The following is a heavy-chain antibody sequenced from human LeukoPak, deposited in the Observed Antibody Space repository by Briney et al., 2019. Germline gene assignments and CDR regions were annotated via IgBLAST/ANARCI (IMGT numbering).Heavy chain of an antibody. CDR3: ARVHDYGDYGGDYYYYMDV. J-gene: IGHJ6*03. CDR2: ISAYNGNT. Sequence: GASVKVSCKASGYTFTSYGISWVRQAPGQGLEWMGWISAYNGNTNYAQKLQGRVTMTTDTSTSTAYMELRSLRSDDTAVYYCARVHDYGDYGGDYYYYMDVWGKGTTVTVSS. D-gene: IGHD4-17*01. V-gene: IGHV1-18*01. CDR1: GYTFTSYG.